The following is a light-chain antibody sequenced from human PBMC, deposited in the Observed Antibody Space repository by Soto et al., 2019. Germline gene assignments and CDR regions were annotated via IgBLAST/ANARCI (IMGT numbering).Light chain of an antibody. CDR1: QSVSSSY. J-gene: IGKJ2*01. Sequence: EIVLTQSPGTLSLSPGERATLSCRASQSVSSSYLAWYQQKPGQAPRLLIYGASSRATGIPDRFSGSGSETDFTLTISRLEPEYFAVYYCQQYGSSPQTFGQGTKLEIK. CDR2: GAS. CDR3: QQYGSSPQT. V-gene: IGKV3-20*01.